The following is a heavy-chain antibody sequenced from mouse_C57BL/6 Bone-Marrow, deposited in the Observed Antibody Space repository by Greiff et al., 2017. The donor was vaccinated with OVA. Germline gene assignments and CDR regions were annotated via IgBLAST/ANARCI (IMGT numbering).Heavy chain of an antibody. CDR1: GYTFTSYT. Sequence: VQLQQSGAELARPGASVKMSCKASGYTFTSYTMHWVKQRPGQGLEWIGYINPSSGYTKYNQKFKDKATLTADKSSSTAYMKLSSLTSEDSAVYYCAKDGYPYAMDYWGQGTSVTVSS. CDR2: INPSSGYT. CDR3: AKDGYPYAMDY. D-gene: IGHD2-3*01. V-gene: IGHV1-4*01. J-gene: IGHJ4*01.